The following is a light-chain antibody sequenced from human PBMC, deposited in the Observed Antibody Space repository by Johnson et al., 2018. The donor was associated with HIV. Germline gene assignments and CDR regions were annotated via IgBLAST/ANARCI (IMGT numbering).Light chain of an antibody. V-gene: IGLV1-51*02. J-gene: IGLJ1*01. CDR3: GTWDSSLSAGGV. Sequence: QSVLTQSPSVSAAPGKKVTISCSGSSSNIGNNYVSWYQQLPGTAPKLLIYENNKRPSGIPDRFSGSKSGTSATLGITGLQTGDEVDSYCGTWDSSLSAGGVVGTGTKVTVL. CDR2: ENN. CDR1: SSNIGNNY.